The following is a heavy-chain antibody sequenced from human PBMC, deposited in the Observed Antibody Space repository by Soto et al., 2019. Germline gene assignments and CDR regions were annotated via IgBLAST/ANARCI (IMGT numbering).Heavy chain of an antibody. J-gene: IGHJ4*02. D-gene: IGHD3-3*01. CDR3: ATVGPYFWSGPSEVDY. Sequence: EVQLLESGGGLVQPGGSLRLSCAASGFTFSSYAMSWVRQAPGKGLEWVSAISGSGGSTYYADSVKGRFTISRDNSKNTLYLQMNSLRAEDTAVYYCATVGPYFWSGPSEVDYWGQGTLVTVSS. V-gene: IGHV3-23*01. CDR1: GFTFSSYA. CDR2: ISGSGGST.